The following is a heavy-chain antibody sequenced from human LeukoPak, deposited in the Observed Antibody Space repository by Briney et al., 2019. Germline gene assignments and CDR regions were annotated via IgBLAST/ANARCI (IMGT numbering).Heavy chain of an antibody. J-gene: IGHJ4*02. D-gene: IGHD6-13*01. Sequence: GGSLRLSCAASGFTFSSYAMSWVRQAPGKGLEWVSAISGSGGSTYYADSVKGRFTIPRDNSKNTLYLQMNSLRAEDTAVYYCAKAGKRAGYSSSWYRFDYWGQGTLVTVSS. CDR2: ISGSGGST. CDR3: AKAGKRAGYSSSWYRFDY. V-gene: IGHV3-23*01. CDR1: GFTFSSYA.